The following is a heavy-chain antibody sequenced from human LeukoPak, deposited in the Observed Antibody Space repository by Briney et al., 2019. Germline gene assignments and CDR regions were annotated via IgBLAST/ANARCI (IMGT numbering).Heavy chain of an antibody. CDR1: GFTFSDYY. D-gene: IGHD2-2*01. V-gene: IGHV3-11*01. CDR3: ARDRTNCSSTSCYDLFDY. CDR2: ISSSGSTI. Sequence: GGSLRLSCAASGFTFSDYYMSWIRQAPGKGLEWVSYISSSGSTIYYADSVKGRFTIFRDNAKNSLYLQMNSLRAEDTAVYYCARDRTNCSSTSCYDLFDYWGQGTLVTVSS. J-gene: IGHJ4*02.